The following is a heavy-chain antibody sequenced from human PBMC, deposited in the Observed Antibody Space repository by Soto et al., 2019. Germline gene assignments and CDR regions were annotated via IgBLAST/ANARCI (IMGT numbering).Heavy chain of an antibody. CDR2: IYPGDSDT. Sequence: GASLKISCKGSGYSFTSYWIGWVWQMPGKGLECMGIIYPGDSDTRYSPSFQGQVTISADKSISTAYLQWSSLKASDTAMYYCARTAAAGKYYYGMDVWGQGTTVTVSS. J-gene: IGHJ6*02. CDR3: ARTAAAGKYYYGMDV. CDR1: GYSFTSYW. V-gene: IGHV5-51*01. D-gene: IGHD6-13*01.